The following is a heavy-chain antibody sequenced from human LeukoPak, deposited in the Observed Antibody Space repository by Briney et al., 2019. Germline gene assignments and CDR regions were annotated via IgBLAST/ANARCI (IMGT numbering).Heavy chain of an antibody. CDR3: ASGGKQLDC. V-gene: IGHV3-23*01. CDR1: GLTFSSYA. D-gene: IGHD6-13*01. CDR2: ISGSGGST. Sequence: GGSLRLSCAASGLTFSSYAMTWVRQAPGKGLEWVSVISGSGGSTPYADSVKGRFTISRDNSKNTLYLQMNSLRAEDTAVYYCASGGKQLDCWGQGTLVTVSS. J-gene: IGHJ4*02.